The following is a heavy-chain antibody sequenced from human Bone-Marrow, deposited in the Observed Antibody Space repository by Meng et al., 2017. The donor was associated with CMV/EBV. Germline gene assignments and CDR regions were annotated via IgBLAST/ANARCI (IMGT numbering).Heavy chain of an antibody. J-gene: IGHJ6*02. CDR2: IRHDGTNK. CDR3: AKGLYSSGWYGGYYYYYGMDV. D-gene: IGHD6-19*01. CDR1: GFRFDDYG. Sequence: GESLKISCAASGFRFDDYGMHWVRQTPGKGLEWVAFIRHDGTNKFYGDSVKGRFTISRDNSKNTLYLQMNSLRAEDTAVYYCAKGLYSSGWYGGYYYYYGMDVWGQGTTVTVSS. V-gene: IGHV3-30*02.